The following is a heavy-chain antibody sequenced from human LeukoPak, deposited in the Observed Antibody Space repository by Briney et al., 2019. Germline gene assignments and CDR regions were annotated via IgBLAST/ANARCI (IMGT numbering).Heavy chain of an antibody. Sequence: GGSLRLSCAASGFTFSSYAMSWVRQAPGKGLEWVSTISGSSRSTYYADSVKGRFAISRDNSKNTLYLQMNSLRAEDTAVYYCARDSYGSSGYYYVSDYWGQGTLVTVSS. V-gene: IGHV3-23*01. J-gene: IGHJ4*02. CDR3: ARDSYGSSGYYYVSDY. CDR2: ISGSSRST. D-gene: IGHD3-22*01. CDR1: GFTFSSYA.